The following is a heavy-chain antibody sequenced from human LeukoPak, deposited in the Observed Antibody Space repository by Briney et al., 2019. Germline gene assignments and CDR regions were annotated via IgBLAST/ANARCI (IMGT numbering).Heavy chain of an antibody. D-gene: IGHD3-22*01. CDR3: ARHYDSSGYYYVVGMDV. V-gene: IGHV1-18*01. J-gene: IGHJ6*02. Sequence: ASVKVSCEASGYTFTSYGISWVRQAPGQGLEWMGWISAYNGNTNYAQKLQGRVTMTTDTSTSTAYMELRSLRSDDTAVYYCARHYDSSGYYYVVGMDVWGQGTTVTVSS. CDR1: GYTFTSYG. CDR2: ISAYNGNT.